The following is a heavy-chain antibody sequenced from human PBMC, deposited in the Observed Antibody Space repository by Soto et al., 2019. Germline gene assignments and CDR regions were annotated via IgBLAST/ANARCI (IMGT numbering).Heavy chain of an antibody. CDR1: GFTFRSYA. J-gene: IGHJ3*02. V-gene: IGHV3-23*01. CDR2: ISAGGSNT. Sequence: GGSLRLSCAASGFTFRSYAMSWVRQAPGKGPEWVSVISAGGSNTYYAESVKGRFTISRDNSKNTLYLQMNSLRDEDTGVYYCAKKGPPRDAFDIWGQGTMVTVSS. CDR3: AKKGPPRDAFDI.